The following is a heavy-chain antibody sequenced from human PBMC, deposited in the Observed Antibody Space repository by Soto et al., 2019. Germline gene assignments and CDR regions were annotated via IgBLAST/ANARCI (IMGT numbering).Heavy chain of an antibody. CDR3: VRGRVNTALGQ. D-gene: IGHD5-18*01. Sequence: QINLVQSGPEVKKPGASVKVSCKASGYTFSNYGIHWVRQAPGQGLEWMGWISGYNGNTNSAPRFQDRVTMTTDTSTSTAEMELTGLRLDDTAVYSGVRGRVNTALGQWGQGTLVTVS. J-gene: IGHJ1*01. CDR2: ISGYNGNT. V-gene: IGHV1-18*01. CDR1: GYTFSNYG.